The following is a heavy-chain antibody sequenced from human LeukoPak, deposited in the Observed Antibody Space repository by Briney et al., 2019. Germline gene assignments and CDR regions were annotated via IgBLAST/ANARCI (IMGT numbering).Heavy chain of an antibody. D-gene: IGHD4-23*01. J-gene: IGHJ4*02. Sequence: GGALEISWQGSGYRFTSYWLGGGRQLPGKGLEGMGIIYPGDSHTRYSPSFQGQVTISPDKSISTAYLQSSSLKASDTAMYYCARPSDYGGSGFDYWGQGTLVTVSS. CDR2: IYPGDSHT. V-gene: IGHV5-51*01. CDR1: GYRFTSYW. CDR3: ARPSDYGGSGFDY.